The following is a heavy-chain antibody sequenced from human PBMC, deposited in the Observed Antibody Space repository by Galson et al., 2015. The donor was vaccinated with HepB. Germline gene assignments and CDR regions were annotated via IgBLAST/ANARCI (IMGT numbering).Heavy chain of an antibody. J-gene: IGHJ4*02. CDR2: INPTGGST. D-gene: IGHD1-26*01. CDR1: GYTFSSYY. V-gene: IGHV1-46*01. Sequence: SVKVSCKASGYTFSSYYMHWVRQAPGQGLEWVGIINPTGGSTSYAQTFQGRVTMTRDTSTSTVYMELSSLRSEDTAVYYCARGSGIGGGYCDYWGQGTLVTVSS. CDR3: ARGSGIGGGYCDY.